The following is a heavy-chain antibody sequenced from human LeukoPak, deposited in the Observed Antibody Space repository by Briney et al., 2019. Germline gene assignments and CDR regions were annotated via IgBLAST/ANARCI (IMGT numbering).Heavy chain of an antibody. CDR2: ISNSDSST. Sequence: GGSLRLSCAASGFTFSSYAMSWVRQAPGKGLEWVSTISNSDSSTYYADLVKGRFTISRDNSENTLYLQMNSLRAEDTAVYYCAKDFRPGYSNYGFDPWGQGTLVTVSS. CDR1: GFTFSSYA. J-gene: IGHJ5*02. CDR3: AKDFRPGYSNYGFDP. V-gene: IGHV3-23*01. D-gene: IGHD4-11*01.